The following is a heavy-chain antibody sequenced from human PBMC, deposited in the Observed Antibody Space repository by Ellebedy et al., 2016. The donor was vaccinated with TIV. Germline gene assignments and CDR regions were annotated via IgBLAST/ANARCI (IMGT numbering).Heavy chain of an antibody. CDR1: GFTFTSYA. CDR2: ITYAGNNK. V-gene: IGHV3-30*03. J-gene: IGHJ4*02. D-gene: IGHD6-19*01. Sequence: GESLKISCAASGFTFTSYAMTWVRQAPGKGLEWVAVITYAGNNKYYADSVKGRFTISRDNAKNSLYLQMNSLRAEDTAVYYCARDMGYSSGWVDYWGQGTLVTVSS. CDR3: ARDMGYSSGWVDY.